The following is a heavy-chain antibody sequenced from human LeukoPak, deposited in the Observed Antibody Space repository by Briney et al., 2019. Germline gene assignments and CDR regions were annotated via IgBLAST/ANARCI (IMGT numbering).Heavy chain of an antibody. Sequence: GASVKVSCKASGYTITRYGISWVRQAPGQGLEWMGWISAYNGNTNYAQKLQGRVTMTTDTSTSTAYMELRSLRSDDTAVYYCARLGIAAAENYFDYWGHGTLVTVSS. J-gene: IGHJ4*01. V-gene: IGHV1-18*04. D-gene: IGHD6-13*01. CDR2: ISAYNGNT. CDR1: GYTITRYG. CDR3: ARLGIAAAENYFDY.